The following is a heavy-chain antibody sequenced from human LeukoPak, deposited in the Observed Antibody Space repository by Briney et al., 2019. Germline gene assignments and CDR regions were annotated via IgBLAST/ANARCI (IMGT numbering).Heavy chain of an antibody. CDR1: GYTLTELS. Sequence: ASVKVSCKVSGYTLTELSMHWVRQAPGKGLEWMGGFDPEDGETIYAQKFQGRVTMTEDTSTDTAYMELSSLRSEDTAVYYCATGRRDGYNYNFDYWGQGTLVTVSS. J-gene: IGHJ4*02. V-gene: IGHV1-24*01. CDR3: ATGRRDGYNYNFDY. CDR2: FDPEDGET. D-gene: IGHD5-24*01.